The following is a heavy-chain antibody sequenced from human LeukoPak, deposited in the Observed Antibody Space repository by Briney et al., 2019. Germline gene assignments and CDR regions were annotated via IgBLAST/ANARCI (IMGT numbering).Heavy chain of an antibody. Sequence: GGSLRLSCAASGLAFSAYKMYWVRQAPRKGLVWVSRISTDGYTTDYADFVQGRFTASRDNTKNTWSLEMNSLRAEDTAVYYCVVGGSPGYWGQGTLVTVSS. CDR1: GLAFSAYK. CDR2: ISTDGYTT. V-gene: IGHV3-74*01. CDR3: VVGGSPGY. J-gene: IGHJ4*02. D-gene: IGHD2-15*01.